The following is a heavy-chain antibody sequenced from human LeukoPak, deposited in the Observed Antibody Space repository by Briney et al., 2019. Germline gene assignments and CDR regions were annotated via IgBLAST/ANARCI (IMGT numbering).Heavy chain of an antibody. V-gene: IGHV4-34*01. Sequence: KSSETLSLTCAVYGGSFSGYYWSWIRQPPGEGLDGIGEVTHTGGTNYNPSLKRRVTISLDTFKNQFSLKLTSVTAADTAVFYCARLDIGDSGIPNWFDPWGQGTLVTVSS. CDR2: VTHTGGT. CDR3: ARLDIGDSGIPNWFDP. J-gene: IGHJ5*02. D-gene: IGHD5-12*01. CDR1: GGSFSGYY.